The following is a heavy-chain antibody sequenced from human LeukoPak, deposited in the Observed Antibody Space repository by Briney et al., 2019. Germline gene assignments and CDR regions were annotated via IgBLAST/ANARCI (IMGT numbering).Heavy chain of an antibody. CDR1: GFTFSSYA. D-gene: IGHD1-26*01. CDR3: ASRFGSYYAFDY. V-gene: IGHV3-21*01. Sequence: GGSLRLSCAASGFTFSSYAMSWVRQAPGKGLEWVSSISSSSSYIYYADSVKGRFTISRDNAKNSLYLQMNSLRAEDTAVYYCASRFGSYYAFDYWGQGTLVTVSS. J-gene: IGHJ4*02. CDR2: ISSSSSYI.